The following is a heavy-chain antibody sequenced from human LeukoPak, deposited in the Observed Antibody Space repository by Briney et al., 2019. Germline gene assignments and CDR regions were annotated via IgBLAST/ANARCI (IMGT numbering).Heavy chain of an antibody. V-gene: IGHV3-53*01. D-gene: IGHD3-10*01. CDR2: IYSGGST. J-gene: IGHJ6*03. Sequence: GGSLRLSCAASGFTVSSNYMSWVRQAPGKGLEWVSIIYSGGSTYYADSVKGRFTISRDNSKNTLYLQMNSLRAEDTAVYYCAKVGLLWFGEYPIGYYYYYMDVWGKGTTVTISS. CDR1: GFTVSSNY. CDR3: AKVGLLWFGEYPIGYYYYYMDV.